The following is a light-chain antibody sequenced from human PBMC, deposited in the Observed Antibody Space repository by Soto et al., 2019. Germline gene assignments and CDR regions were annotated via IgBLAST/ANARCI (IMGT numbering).Light chain of an antibody. CDR2: ATS. CDR1: QGISRF. J-gene: IGKJ1*01. Sequence: DIQLTQSPSFLSASVGDRVTITCRASQGISRFLAWYQQKPGKAPNLLIYATSTLQSEVPSRFSGSGSGTEFTLPISSLQPEDFATYYCQQLNSYPWTFGQGTKVEIK. V-gene: IGKV1-9*01. CDR3: QQLNSYPWT.